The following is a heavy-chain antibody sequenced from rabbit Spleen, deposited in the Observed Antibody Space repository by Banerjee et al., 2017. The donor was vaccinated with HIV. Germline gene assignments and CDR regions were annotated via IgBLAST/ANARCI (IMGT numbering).Heavy chain of an antibody. V-gene: IGHV1S40*01. CDR1: GVSLNDKDV. CDR2: INIVTGKS. D-gene: IGHD7-1*01. J-gene: IGHJ2*01. CDR3: ARSAGYSNYGYFHAFDP. Sequence: QSLEESGGDLVKPGASLTLTCKASGVSLNDKDVMCWVRQAPGKGLEWIACINIVTGKSVYASWAKGRIIMSRTSSTTVTLQMTSLTVADTATYFCARSAGYSNYGYFHAFDPRGPGTLVTVS.